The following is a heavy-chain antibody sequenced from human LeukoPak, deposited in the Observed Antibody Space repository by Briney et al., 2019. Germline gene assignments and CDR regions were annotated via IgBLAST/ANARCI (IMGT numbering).Heavy chain of an antibody. CDR1: GGTFSSYA. CDR3: ARMHSSGWPLDAFDF. V-gene: IGHV1-69*05. Sequence: SVKVSCKASGGTFSSYAISWVRQAPGQGLEWMGGIIPIFGTANYAQKFQGRVTMTTDTSTSTAYMELRSLRFDDTAVYYCARMHSSGWPLDAFDFWGQGTMVTVSS. J-gene: IGHJ3*01. CDR2: IIPIFGTA. D-gene: IGHD6-19*01.